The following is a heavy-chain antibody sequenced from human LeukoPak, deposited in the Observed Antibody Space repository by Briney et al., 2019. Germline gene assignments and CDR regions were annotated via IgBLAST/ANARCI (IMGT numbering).Heavy chain of an antibody. CDR1: GFTFSNYW. CDR3: ARFIASPGPDAFDI. D-gene: IGHD6-13*01. Sequence: GGSLRLSCEGSGFTFSNYWMSWVRQAPGQRLEWLANIKQDGIETYYLDSVRGRFTISRDSARNSVYLQMNSLRADETAVYFCARFIASPGPDAFDIWGQGTLVTVSS. J-gene: IGHJ3*02. CDR2: IKQDGIET. V-gene: IGHV3-7*01.